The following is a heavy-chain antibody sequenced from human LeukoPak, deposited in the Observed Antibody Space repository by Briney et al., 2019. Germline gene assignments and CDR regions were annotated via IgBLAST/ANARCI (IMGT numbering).Heavy chain of an antibody. V-gene: IGHV4-59*01. Sequence: SETLSLTCTVSAGFISNYYWSWIRQPPGKGLEWIGYIYYSGRPNFNPSLKGRVTISVDKSRKQFSLKLSSVAGADTAVYYWARTYSTSSSCYRAAFGIWGQGTMVTVSS. CDR2: IYYSGRP. CDR1: AGFISNYY. CDR3: ARTYSTSSSCYRAAFGI. J-gene: IGHJ3*02. D-gene: IGHD2-2*01.